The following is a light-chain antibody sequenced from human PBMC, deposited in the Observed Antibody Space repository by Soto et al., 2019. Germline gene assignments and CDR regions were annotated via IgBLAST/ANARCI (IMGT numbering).Light chain of an antibody. V-gene: IGKV3-11*01. CDR1: QSVSNNY. J-gene: IGKJ5*01. CDR2: DAS. CDR3: QQRSNWTFT. Sequence: ETVSPQSPGPLSLSAGEGSPPPCRASQSVSNNYLAWYQQKPGQAPRLLIYDASNRATGITARFSGSGSGTDFTLTSSSLEAEDFAVYYCQQRSNWTFTFGQGTRVEIK.